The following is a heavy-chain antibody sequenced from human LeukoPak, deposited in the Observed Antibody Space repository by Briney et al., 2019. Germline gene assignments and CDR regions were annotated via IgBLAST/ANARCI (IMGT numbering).Heavy chain of an antibody. CDR2: ISGGGANT. CDR3: AKDGGGWLSTGWYYFDY. CDR1: GFTFNNYA. Sequence: PGGSPRLSCEASGFTFNNYAMSWVRQAPGKGLEWVATISGGGANTYYADFVKGRFTISRDNSENTVYLQMKYLRAEDTAIYFCAKDGGGWLSTGWYYFDYWSQGTLVTVSS. V-gene: IGHV3-23*01. D-gene: IGHD6-19*01. J-gene: IGHJ4*02.